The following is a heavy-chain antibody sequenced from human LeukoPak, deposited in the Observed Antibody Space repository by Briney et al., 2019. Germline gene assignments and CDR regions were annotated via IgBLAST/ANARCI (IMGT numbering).Heavy chain of an antibody. CDR3: ARDSHLGAN. Sequence: SETLSLTCAVYGGSFSGYYWSWIRRPPGKGLEWIGEINHSGSTNYNPSLKSRVTISVDTSKNQFSLKLSSVTAADTAVYYCARDSHLGANWGQGTLVTVSS. CDR1: GGSFSGYY. J-gene: IGHJ4*02. V-gene: IGHV4-34*01. CDR2: INHSGST. D-gene: IGHD1-26*01.